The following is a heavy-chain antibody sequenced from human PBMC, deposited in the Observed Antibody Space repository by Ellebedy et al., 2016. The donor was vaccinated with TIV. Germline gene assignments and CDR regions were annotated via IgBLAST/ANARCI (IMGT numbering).Heavy chain of an antibody. V-gene: IGHV1-8*01. CDR2: MNPNSGNT. Sequence: ASVKVSXXASGYTFTSYDINWVRQATGQGLEWMGWMNPNSGNTGYAQKFQGRVTMTRNTSISTAYMELSSLRSEDTAVYYCARAHNWNPPDYWGQGTLVTVSS. CDR3: ARAHNWNPPDY. CDR1: GYTFTSYD. D-gene: IGHD1-20*01. J-gene: IGHJ4*02.